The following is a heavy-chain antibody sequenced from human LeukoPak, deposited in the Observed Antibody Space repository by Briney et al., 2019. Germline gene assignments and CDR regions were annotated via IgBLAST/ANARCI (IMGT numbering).Heavy chain of an antibody. V-gene: IGHV3-23*01. CDR2: ISGSGGST. D-gene: IGHD3-3*01. J-gene: IGHJ4*02. Sequence: PGGSLRLSCAASGFTFSSYAMSWVRQAPGKGLEWVSAISGSGGSTYYADSVKGRFTISRDNSKNTLYLQMNSLRAEDTAVYYCAKGGSYYDFWSGQYYFDYWGQGTLVTVSS. CDR1: GFTFSSYA. CDR3: AKGGSYYDFWSGQYYFDY.